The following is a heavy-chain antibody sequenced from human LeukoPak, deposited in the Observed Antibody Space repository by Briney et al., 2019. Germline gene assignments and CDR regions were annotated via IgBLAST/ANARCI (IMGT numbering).Heavy chain of an antibody. V-gene: IGHV3-48*01. CDR2: ISSSSSSI. CDR1: GFTLSSYS. J-gene: IGHJ6*03. Sequence: GGSLRLSCAASGFTLSSYSMNWVRQAPGKGLEWVSYISSSSSSIYYADSVKGRFTISRDNAKNSLYLQMNSLRAEDTAVYYCARAARGGTTYYMDVWGKGTTVTVSS. D-gene: IGHD1/OR15-1a*01. CDR3: ARAARGGTTYYMDV.